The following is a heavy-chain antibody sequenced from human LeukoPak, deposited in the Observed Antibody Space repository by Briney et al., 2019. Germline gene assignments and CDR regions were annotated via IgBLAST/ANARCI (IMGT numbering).Heavy chain of an antibody. D-gene: IGHD2-2*01. CDR3: ARYCSSTSCYGDWFDP. CDR1: VGTFSSHA. Sequence: ASVNVSCKASVGTFSSHAISWVRQAPGQGLEWMGGIIPIFGTANYAQKFQGRVTITADESTSTAYMELSSLRSEDTAVYYCARYCSSTSCYGDWFDPWGQGTLVTVSS. V-gene: IGHV1-69*13. CDR2: IIPIFGTA. J-gene: IGHJ5*02.